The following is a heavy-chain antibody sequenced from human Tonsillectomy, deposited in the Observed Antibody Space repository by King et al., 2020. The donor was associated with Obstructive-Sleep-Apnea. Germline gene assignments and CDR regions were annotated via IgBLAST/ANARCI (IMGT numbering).Heavy chain of an antibody. CDR1: GGSISSGGYS. J-gene: IGHJ3*02. CDR2: IYYSGST. D-gene: IGHD5-18*01. V-gene: IGHV4-30-4*07. CDR3: ARDHTLDAFDI. Sequence: QLQESGPGLVKPSQTLSLTCAVSGGSISSGGYSWSWIRQPPGKGLEWIGYIYYSGSTYYNPSLKSRVTISVDTSKNQFSLKLSSVTAADTAVYYCARDHTLDAFDIWGHGTMVTVSS.